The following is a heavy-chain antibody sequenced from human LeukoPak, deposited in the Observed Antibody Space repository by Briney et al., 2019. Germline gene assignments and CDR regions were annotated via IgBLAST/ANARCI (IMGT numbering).Heavy chain of an antibody. J-gene: IGHJ4*02. CDR1: GFTFNSYW. Sequence: GSLRLSCAASGFTFNSYWMSWVRQPRGKGLEWIGSIYYSGSTYYNPSLKSRVTISVDTSKNQFSLKLSSVTAADTAVYYCARLNPYSYFDYWGQGTLVTVSS. CDR3: ARLNPYSYFDY. V-gene: IGHV4-39*01. CDR2: IYYSGST. D-gene: IGHD5-18*01.